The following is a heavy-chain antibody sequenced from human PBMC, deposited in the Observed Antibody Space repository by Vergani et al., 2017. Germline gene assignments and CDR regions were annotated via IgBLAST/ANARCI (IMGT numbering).Heavy chain of an antibody. D-gene: IGHD4-23*01. CDR3: ARATVVTLDY. J-gene: IGHJ4*02. CDR1: GGSISSGGYS. CDR2: IYHSGST. Sequence: QLQLQESGSGLVKPSQTLSLTCAVSGGSISSGGYSWSWIRQPPGKGLEWIGYIYHSGSTYYNPSLKSRVTISVDRSKNQFSLKLSSVTAADTAVYYCARATVVTLDYWGQGTLVTVSS. V-gene: IGHV4-30-2*01.